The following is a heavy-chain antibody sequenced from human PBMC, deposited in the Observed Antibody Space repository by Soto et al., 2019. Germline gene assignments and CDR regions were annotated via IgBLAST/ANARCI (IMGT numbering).Heavy chain of an antibody. Sequence: PGGSLRLSCAASGFTFSSYGMHWVRQAPGKGLEWVAVIWYDGSNKYYADSVKGRFTISRDNSKNTLYLQMNSLRAEDTAVYYCARVRAAAGTWWYFDYWGQGTLVTVSS. CDR1: GFTFSSYG. D-gene: IGHD6-13*01. CDR2: IWYDGSNK. V-gene: IGHV3-33*01. CDR3: ARVRAAAGTWWYFDY. J-gene: IGHJ4*02.